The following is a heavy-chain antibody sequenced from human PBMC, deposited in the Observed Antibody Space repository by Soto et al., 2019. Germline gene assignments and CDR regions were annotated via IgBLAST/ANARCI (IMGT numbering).Heavy chain of an antibody. D-gene: IGHD1-26*01. Sequence: GGSLRLSCAASGFTFSSYWMHWVRQAPGKGLVWVSRINSDGSSTSYADSVKGRFTISRDNAKNTLYLQMNSLRAEDTAVYYCARVATDLGYYYMDVWGKGTTVTVSS. V-gene: IGHV3-74*01. CDR1: GFTFSSYW. J-gene: IGHJ6*03. CDR3: ARVATDLGYYYMDV. CDR2: INSDGSST.